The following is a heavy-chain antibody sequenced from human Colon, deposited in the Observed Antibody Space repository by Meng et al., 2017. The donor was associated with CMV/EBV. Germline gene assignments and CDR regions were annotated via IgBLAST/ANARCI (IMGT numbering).Heavy chain of an antibody. CDR1: GFTFSSYA. Sequence: GGSLRLSCAASGFTFSSYAMGWVRQAPGRGLECISLITNSGGSTYYVDSVKGRFTISRDNSQTTLYLQMNSLRVEDTALYYCAKATIASCSGASCYPFDFWGRGTLVTVSS. CDR3: AKATIASCSGASCYPFDF. J-gene: IGHJ4*02. V-gene: IGHV3-23*01. CDR2: ITNSGGST. D-gene: IGHD2-15*01.